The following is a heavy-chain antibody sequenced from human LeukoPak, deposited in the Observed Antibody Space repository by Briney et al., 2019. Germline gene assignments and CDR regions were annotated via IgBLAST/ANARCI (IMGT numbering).Heavy chain of an antibody. D-gene: IGHD5-18*01. CDR3: ARGGYGPDYYYYYYMDV. J-gene: IGHJ6*03. V-gene: IGHV3-21*01. CDR1: GFTVSSNY. CDR2: ISSSSSYI. Sequence: GGSLRLSCAASGFTVSSNYMSWVRQAPGKGLEWVSSISSSSSYIYYADSVKGRFTISRDNAKNSLYLQMNSLRAEDTAVYYCARGGYGPDYYYYYYMDVWGKGTTVTVSS.